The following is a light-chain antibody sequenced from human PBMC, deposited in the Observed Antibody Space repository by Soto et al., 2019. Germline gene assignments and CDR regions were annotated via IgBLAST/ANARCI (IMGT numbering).Light chain of an antibody. CDR1: PGVSGY. CDR2: DTS. Sequence: PQSPATLSLSPGERATLSCRASPGVSGYLAWYRQKPGQPPRLLIYDTSSRATGVPARFSGSGSGTDFTLTISSLEPEDFAVYYCQQRNNGPLSFGGGTRVEIK. J-gene: IGKJ4*01. V-gene: IGKV3-11*01. CDR3: QQRNNGPLS.